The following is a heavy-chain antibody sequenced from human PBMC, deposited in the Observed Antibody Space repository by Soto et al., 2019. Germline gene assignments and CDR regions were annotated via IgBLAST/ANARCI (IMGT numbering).Heavy chain of an antibody. CDR2: INGDGSFT. V-gene: IGHV3-74*01. J-gene: IGHJ4*02. CDR3: ARVGGGSGNFDY. Sequence: EVQLVESGGGLVQPGGSLRLSCGASGFTFSNYWMHWVRQAPGEGLVWVSRINGDGSFTRFADSVKGRFTISRDNAKNTLDLQMNSLRVDATAVYYCARVGGGSGNFDYWGQGTLVTVSS. D-gene: IGHD3-10*01. CDR1: GFTFSNYW.